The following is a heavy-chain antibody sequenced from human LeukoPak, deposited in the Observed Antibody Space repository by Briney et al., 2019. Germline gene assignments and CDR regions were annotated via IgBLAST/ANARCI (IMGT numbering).Heavy chain of an antibody. V-gene: IGHV4-4*02. J-gene: IGHJ4*02. CDR1: GASISSSNW. Sequence: SGTLSLTCAVSGASISSSNWWSWVRQPPGKGLEWIGEIYHSGTTNYNPSLKGRVTISVDKSKNQFSLKLSSVTAADTAVYYCAREYSWYYFDYWGQGTLVTVSS. CDR2: IYHSGTT. D-gene: IGHD2-15*01. CDR3: AREYSWYYFDY.